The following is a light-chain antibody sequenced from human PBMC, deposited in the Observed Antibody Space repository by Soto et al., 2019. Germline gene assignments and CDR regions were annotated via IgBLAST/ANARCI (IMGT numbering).Light chain of an antibody. V-gene: IGLV2-11*01. J-gene: IGLJ1*01. Sequence: QSALTQPRSVSGSPGQSVTISCTGTSTDVGGYNYVSWYQQHPGKVPKLMLYDVSKRPSGVPDRFSGSKSGNTASLTISGLQAEDEAEYYCRSYAGRDTLYVFGSGTKLTVL. CDR3: RSYAGRDTLYV. CDR1: STDVGGYNY. CDR2: DVS.